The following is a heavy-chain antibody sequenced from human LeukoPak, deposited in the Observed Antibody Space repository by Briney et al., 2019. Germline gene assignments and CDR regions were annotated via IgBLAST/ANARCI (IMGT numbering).Heavy chain of an antibody. V-gene: IGHV3-30*02. D-gene: IGHD2-2*01. J-gene: IGHJ4*02. CDR2: IRYDGSNK. Sequence: GGSLRLSCAASGFTFSSYGMHWVRQAPGKGLEWVAFIRYDGSNKYYADSVKGRFTISRDNSKNTLYLQMNSLRAEDTAVYYCAKGGCSSTSCLDYWGQGTLVTVSS. CDR1: GFTFSSYG. CDR3: AKGGCSSTSCLDY.